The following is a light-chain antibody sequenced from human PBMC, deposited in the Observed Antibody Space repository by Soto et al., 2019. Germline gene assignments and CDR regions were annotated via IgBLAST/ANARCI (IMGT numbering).Light chain of an antibody. V-gene: IGKV3-20*01. CDR1: QSVGSNY. J-gene: IGKJ1*01. CDR2: GTS. Sequence: EIVLTQSPGTLSLSLGERATVSCRASQSVGSNYLAWYQRKPGQAPRLLIYGTSSRATGIPDRFSGSGSGTDFTLTISDLQPDDFATYYCQQYQSDTWTFGQGTKVDIK. CDR3: QQYQSDTWT.